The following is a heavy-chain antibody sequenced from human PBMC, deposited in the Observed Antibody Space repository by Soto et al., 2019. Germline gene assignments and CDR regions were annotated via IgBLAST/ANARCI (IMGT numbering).Heavy chain of an antibody. J-gene: IGHJ6*02. Sequence: QVQLVQSGAEVKKPGSSVKVSCKASGGTFSSYAISWVRQAPGRGLEWMGGIIPIFGTANYAQKFQGRVTITADESTSTAYMELSSLRSEDTAVYYCAREYSSLDYYGMDVWGQGTTVTVSS. CDR3: AREYSSLDYYGMDV. CDR1: GGTFSSYA. D-gene: IGHD6-6*01. CDR2: IIPIFGTA. V-gene: IGHV1-69*01.